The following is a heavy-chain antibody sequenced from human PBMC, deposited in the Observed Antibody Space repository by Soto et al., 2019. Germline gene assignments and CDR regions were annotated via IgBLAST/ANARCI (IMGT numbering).Heavy chain of an antibody. V-gene: IGHV3-15*01. J-gene: IGHJ4*02. CDR3: TPVTLGY. CDR1: GFPFSNAW. Sequence: SLRLACSSSGFPFSNAWMIWVRQAPWKGLEWVGRIKSKTDGGTTDYAAPVKGRFTISRDDSKNTLYLQMNSLKTEDTAVYYCTPVTLGYWGQGTLVTVSS. D-gene: IGHD3-10*01. CDR2: IKSKTDGGTT.